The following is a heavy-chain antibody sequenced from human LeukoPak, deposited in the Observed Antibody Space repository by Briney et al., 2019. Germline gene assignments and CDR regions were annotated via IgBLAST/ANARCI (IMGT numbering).Heavy chain of an antibody. J-gene: IGHJ5*02. Sequence: PGRSLRLSCAASGFTFSSYGMHWVRQAPGKGLEWVAVISYDGSNKYYADSVKGRFTISRDNSKNTLYLQMNSLRAEDTAVYYCAKDRWGVKSTPWLDPWGQGTLVTVSS. D-gene: IGHD3-10*01. V-gene: IGHV3-30*18. CDR1: GFTFSSYG. CDR2: ISYDGSNK. CDR3: AKDRWGVKSTPWLDP.